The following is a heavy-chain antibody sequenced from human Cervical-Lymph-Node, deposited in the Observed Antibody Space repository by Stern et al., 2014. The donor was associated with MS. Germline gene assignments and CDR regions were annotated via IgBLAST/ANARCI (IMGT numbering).Heavy chain of an antibody. CDR1: GGTISGYY. J-gene: IGHJ5*02. CDR3: AKNRGRECGGGLNWFDL. D-gene: IGHD1-26*01. CDR2: IYDSEST. V-gene: IGHV4-59*01. Sequence: QVQLQQSGPGLVKPSETLSLTCTVSGGTISGYYWSWIRQPPGKGLEWIGYIYDSESTNDSPFLTSRVTISVDTSKNQLSLKLISVTAADTAIYDGAKNRGRECGGGLNWFDLWGQGTLVTVSS.